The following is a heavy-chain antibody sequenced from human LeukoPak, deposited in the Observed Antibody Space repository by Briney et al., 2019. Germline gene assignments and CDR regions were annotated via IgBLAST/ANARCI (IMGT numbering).Heavy chain of an antibody. D-gene: IGHD4-17*01. CDR2: IIPILGIA. J-gene: IGHJ2*01. CDR3: ARDRKGRLDGTTVTTYLRWYFDL. Sequence: GASVKVSCKASGGTFSSYAISWVRQAPGQGLEWMGRIIPILGIANYAQKFQGRVTITADKSTSTAYMELSSLRSEDTAVYYCARDRKGRLDGTTVTTYLRWYFDLWGRGTLVTVSS. CDR1: GGTFSSYA. V-gene: IGHV1-69*04.